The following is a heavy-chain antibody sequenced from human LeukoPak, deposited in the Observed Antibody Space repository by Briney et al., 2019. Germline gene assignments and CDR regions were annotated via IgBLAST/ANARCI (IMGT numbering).Heavy chain of an antibody. CDR1: GFTFSDYY. CDR2: ISGSGGST. V-gene: IGHV3-23*01. CDR3: AKDRAPGVVAATHGVDY. J-gene: IGHJ4*02. Sequence: GGSLRLSCAASGFTFSDYYMSWVRQAPGKGLEWVSAISGSGGSTYYADSVKGRFTISRDNSKNTLYLQMNSLRAEDTAVYYCAKDRAPGVVAATHGVDYWGQGTLVTVSS. D-gene: IGHD2-15*01.